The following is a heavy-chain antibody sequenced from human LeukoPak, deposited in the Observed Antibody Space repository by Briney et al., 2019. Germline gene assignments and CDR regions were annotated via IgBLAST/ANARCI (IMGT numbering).Heavy chain of an antibody. CDR3: ARRAPSHDFDD. Sequence: GGSLRLSCAASRFTFSSYSMNWVRQAPGKGLEWVSSISTTSGNIYYADSVKGRFTIPRDNAKNSLYLQMNSLRVEDTALYYCARRAPSHDFDDWGQGTLVTVSS. V-gene: IGHV3-21*01. CDR2: ISTTSGNI. CDR1: RFTFSSYS. J-gene: IGHJ4*02.